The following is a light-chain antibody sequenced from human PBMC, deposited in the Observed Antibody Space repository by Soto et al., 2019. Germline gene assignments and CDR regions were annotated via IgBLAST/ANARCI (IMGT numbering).Light chain of an antibody. CDR1: QSVSSSY. V-gene: IGKV3-20*01. Sequence: EIVLTQSPGTLSLSPGERATLSCRASQSVSSSYLAWYQQKPGQAPRLLISGASNRATGIPDRFSGSGSGTDFTLTISRLEPEDFAVYYCQQYGSSPPFTFGPGTKVDIK. CDR3: QQYGSSPPFT. CDR2: GAS. J-gene: IGKJ3*01.